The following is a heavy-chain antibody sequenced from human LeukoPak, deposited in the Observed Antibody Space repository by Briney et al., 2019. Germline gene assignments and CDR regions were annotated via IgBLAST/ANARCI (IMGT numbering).Heavy chain of an antibody. V-gene: IGHV3-33*01. D-gene: IGHD6-19*01. J-gene: IGHJ1*01. Sequence: GGSLRLSCAASGFTFSSYGMHWVRQAPGKGLEWVAVIWYDGSNEYYADSVKGRFTISRDNSKNTLYLQMNSLRAEDTAVYYCARDHPAVGGSTGYFQYWGQGTLVTVSS. CDR2: IWYDGSNE. CDR1: GFTFSSYG. CDR3: ARDHPAVGGSTGYFQY.